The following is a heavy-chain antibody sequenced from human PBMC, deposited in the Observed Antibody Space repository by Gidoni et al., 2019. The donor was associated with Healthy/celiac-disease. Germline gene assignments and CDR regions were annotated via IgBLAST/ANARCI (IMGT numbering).Heavy chain of an antibody. CDR3: ARVGVAVAGIPYYYYMDV. D-gene: IGHD6-19*01. J-gene: IGHJ6*03. CDR1: GGTFSSDA. V-gene: IGHV1-69*01. Sequence: QVQLVQSGAEVKKPGSSVKVSCKASGGTFSSDAISWVRQAPGQGLEWMGGIIPIFGTANYAQKFQGRVTITADESTSTAYMELSSLRSEDTAVYYCARVGVAVAGIPYYYYMDVWGKGTTVTVSS. CDR2: IIPIFGTA.